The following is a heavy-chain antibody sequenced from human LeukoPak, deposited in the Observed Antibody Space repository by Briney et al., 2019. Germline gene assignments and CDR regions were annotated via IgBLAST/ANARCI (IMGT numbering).Heavy chain of an antibody. CDR3: AGTYYYDSGSYYLPQN. V-gene: IGHV4-59*01. J-gene: IGHJ4*02. D-gene: IGHD3-22*01. CDR2: IYYSGST. CDR1: GGSISSYY. Sequence: SETLSLTCTVSGGSISSYYWSWIRQPPGKGLEWIGYIYYSGSTNCNPSLKSRVTISVDTSKNQFSLKLSSVTAADTAVYYCAGTYYYDSGSYYLPQNWGQGTLVTVSS.